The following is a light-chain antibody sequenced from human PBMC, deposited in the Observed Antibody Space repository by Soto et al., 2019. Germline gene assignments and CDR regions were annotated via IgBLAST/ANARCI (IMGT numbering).Light chain of an antibody. CDR2: SNT. CDR1: SSNIGSNT. Sequence: QSVLTQPPSAFGTPGQRVTISCSGSSSNIGSNTVNWYQRLPGTAPKLLIYSNTQRPSGVPYRFSGAKSGTSASLAISGLQSEDEGYYYCAAWNDSLNGHVVFGGGTKLTVL. J-gene: IGLJ2*01. V-gene: IGLV1-44*01. CDR3: AAWNDSLNGHVV.